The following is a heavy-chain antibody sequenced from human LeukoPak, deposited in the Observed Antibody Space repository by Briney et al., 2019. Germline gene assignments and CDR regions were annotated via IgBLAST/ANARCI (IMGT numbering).Heavy chain of an antibody. D-gene: IGHD5-18*01. J-gene: IGHJ4*02. CDR3: ARESFRGYTWIQLWHHPFDY. CDR2: IKQDGSEK. V-gene: IGHV3-7*01. Sequence: GGSLRLSRAASGFTFSSYCMSWVRQAPGKELEWVANIKQDGSEKYYVDSVKGRFTISRDNAKNSLYLQMNSLRAEDTAVYYCARESFRGYTWIQLWHHPFDYWGQGTLVTVSS. CDR1: GFTFSSYC.